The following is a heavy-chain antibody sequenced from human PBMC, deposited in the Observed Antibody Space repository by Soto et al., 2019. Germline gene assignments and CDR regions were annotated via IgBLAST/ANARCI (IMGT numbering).Heavy chain of an antibody. Sequence: EVQLLESGGGLVQPGGSLRLSCAASGFTFSSYSMSWVRQAPGKGLEWVSVLSGSGDATYHADSVKGRFTISRDNSKNTLYMQMNRLRAEDTAVYYCARNGAVGLWYHDLWGRGTLVTVSP. D-gene: IGHD1-26*01. CDR1: GFTFSSYS. CDR2: LSGSGDAT. CDR3: ARNGAVGLWYHDL. J-gene: IGHJ2*01. V-gene: IGHV3-23*01.